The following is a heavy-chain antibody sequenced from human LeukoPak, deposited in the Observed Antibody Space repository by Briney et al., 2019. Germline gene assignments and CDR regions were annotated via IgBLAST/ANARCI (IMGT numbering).Heavy chain of an antibody. Sequence: GGSLRLSCAASGFTFSGYWMQWVRQAPGRGLVWLSRINEAGSITTYADSVKGRFTISRDNAKNTLYLQMSSLGAEDTAVYYCARALASSEDYWGQGTLVTVSS. CDR2: INEAGSIT. J-gene: IGHJ4*02. V-gene: IGHV3-74*01. D-gene: IGHD6-19*01. CDR3: ARALASSEDY. CDR1: GFTFSGYW.